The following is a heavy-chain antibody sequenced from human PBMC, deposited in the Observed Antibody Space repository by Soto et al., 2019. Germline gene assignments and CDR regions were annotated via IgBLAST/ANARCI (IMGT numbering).Heavy chain of an antibody. Sequence: PGGPVRLSCAASGFIFESYGMHWVRQAPGKGLEWVAAIWYDGSNKYYADSVKGRFTISRDNAKNTLYLPMNSLRAEDTAVFYCASRLWYCCQGEPSAEFDSWGQGTPVTVSA. CDR2: IWYDGSNK. CDR3: ASRLWYCCQGEPSAEFDS. V-gene: IGHV3-33*03. J-gene: IGHJ5*01. D-gene: IGHD2-8*02. CDR1: GFIFESYG.